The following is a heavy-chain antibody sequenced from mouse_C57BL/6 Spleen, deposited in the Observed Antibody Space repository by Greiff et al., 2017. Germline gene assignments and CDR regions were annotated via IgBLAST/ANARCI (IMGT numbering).Heavy chain of an antibody. J-gene: IGHJ3*01. D-gene: IGHD3-2*02. Sequence: VQLQQSGPELVKPGASVKIPCKASGYTFTDYNMDWVKQSHGKSLEWIGDINPNNGGTIYNQKFKGKATLTVDKSSSTAYMELRSLTSEDTAVYYCAKGGRDSSGYPFAYWGQGTLVTVSA. CDR2: INPNNGGT. V-gene: IGHV1-18*01. CDR3: AKGGRDSSGYPFAY. CDR1: GYTFTDYN.